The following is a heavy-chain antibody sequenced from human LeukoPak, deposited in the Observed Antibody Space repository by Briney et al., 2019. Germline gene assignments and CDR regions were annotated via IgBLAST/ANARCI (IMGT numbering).Heavy chain of an antibody. CDR1: GFTFSSYG. CDR2: ISYDGSNK. J-gene: IGHJ5*02. Sequence: GGSLRLSCAASGFTFSSYGMHWVRQAPGKGLEWVAVISYDGSNKYYADSVKGRFTISRDNSKNTLYLQMNSLRAEDTAVYYCARDYYNSSSATWGQGTLVTVSS. CDR3: ARDYYNSSSAT. V-gene: IGHV3-33*05. D-gene: IGHD3-22*01.